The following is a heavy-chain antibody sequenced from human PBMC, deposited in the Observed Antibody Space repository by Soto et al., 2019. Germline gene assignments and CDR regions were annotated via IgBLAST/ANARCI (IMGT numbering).Heavy chain of an antibody. CDR3: ARDRGSSSPFDY. J-gene: IGHJ4*02. D-gene: IGHD6-13*01. Sequence: PSAALSLTSTVSGGSISSGGYYWSWIRQHPGKGLEWIWYIYYIWSTYYNPSLKSRVTISVDTSKNQFPLKLSSVTAADTAVYYCARDRGSSSPFDYWGQGTLVTVSS. CDR1: GGSISSGGYY. CDR2: IYYIWST. V-gene: IGHV4-31*03.